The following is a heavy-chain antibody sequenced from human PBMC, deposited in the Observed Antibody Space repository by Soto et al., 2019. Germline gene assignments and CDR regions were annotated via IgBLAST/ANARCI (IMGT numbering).Heavy chain of an antibody. CDR1: GFSLSTCGVG. CDR3: AHRRCGGDSPRSYSSHYYYGMDV. Sequence: QITLKESGPTLVKPTQTLTLTCTVSGFSLSTCGVGVGWIRQPPGKALEWLALIYLDDDKRYSPSLKSRLTVTQDTSKNQVVLTMTNMEPMDTTTYNCAHRRCGGDSPRSYSSHYYYGMDVWGQGTTVTVSS. V-gene: IGHV2-5*02. CDR2: IYLDDDK. J-gene: IGHJ6*02. D-gene: IGHD2-21*02.